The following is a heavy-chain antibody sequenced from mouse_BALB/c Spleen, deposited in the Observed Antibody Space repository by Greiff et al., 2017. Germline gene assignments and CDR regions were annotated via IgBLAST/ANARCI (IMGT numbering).Heavy chain of an antibody. Sequence: EVNVVESGGGLVQPGGSRKLSCAASGFTFSSFGMHWVRQAPEKGLEWVAYISSGSSTIYYADTVKGRFTISRDNPKNTLFLQMTSLRSEDTAMYYCARGIYSYAMDYWGQGTSVTVSS. CDR3: ARGIYSYAMDY. V-gene: IGHV5-17*02. CDR2: ISSGSSTI. CDR1: GFTFSSFG. J-gene: IGHJ4*01.